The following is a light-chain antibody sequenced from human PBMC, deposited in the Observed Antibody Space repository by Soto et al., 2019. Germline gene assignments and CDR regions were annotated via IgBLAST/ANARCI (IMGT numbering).Light chain of an antibody. V-gene: IGLV2-14*01. CDR3: SSYKRGATLV. CDR2: EVS. J-gene: IGLJ2*01. Sequence: QSALTQPASVSVSPGQSITISCTGTSSDVGGYNHVAWYQQYPGKAPKLIIFEVSDRPSGISNRFSGSKSANTASLSISGLQAEDEADYYCSSYKRGATLVFGGGTKLTVL. CDR1: SSDVGGYNH.